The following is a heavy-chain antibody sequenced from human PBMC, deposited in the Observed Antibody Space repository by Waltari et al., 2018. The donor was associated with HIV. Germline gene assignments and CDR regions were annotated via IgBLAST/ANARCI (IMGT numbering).Heavy chain of an antibody. J-gene: IGHJ3*02. CDR1: GNTFIDYY. CDR2: INPDSGVT. CDR3: ARVGSSWNFGSHNFDI. V-gene: IGHV1-2*02. Sequence: QVQLVQSGAEVKRPGASVTVSCTPFGNTFIDYYIPWVRHAPGQGLEWMGWINPDSGVTKSGQKFQGRVTMTRDTSISTVFLQLSGLRSDDTGVYYCARVGSSWNFGSHNFDIWGQGTMVTVSS. D-gene: IGHD1-7*01.